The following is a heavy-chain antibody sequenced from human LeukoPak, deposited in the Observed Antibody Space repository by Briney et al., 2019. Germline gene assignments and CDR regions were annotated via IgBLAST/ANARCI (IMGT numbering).Heavy chain of an antibody. CDR3: AKDQGYCSGGSCYSRAIYGMDV. CDR2: ISGSGGST. Sequence: GGSLRLSCAASGFTVSSNYMSWVRQAPGKGLEWVSAISGSGGSTYYADSVKGRFTISRDNSKNTLYLQMNSLRAEDTAVYYCAKDQGYCSGGSCYSRAIYGMDVWGQGTTVTVSS. V-gene: IGHV3-23*01. J-gene: IGHJ6*02. CDR1: GFTVSSNY. D-gene: IGHD2-15*01.